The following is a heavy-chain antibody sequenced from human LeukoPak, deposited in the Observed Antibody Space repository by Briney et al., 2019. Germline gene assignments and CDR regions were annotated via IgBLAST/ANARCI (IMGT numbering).Heavy chain of an antibody. D-gene: IGHD4-23*01. CDR1: GFTFSSYG. CDR3: AKDDYGGGMDV. J-gene: IGHJ6*02. Sequence: GGSLRLSCAASGFTFSSYGMHWVRQAPGKGLEWVAVIWYDGSNKYYADSVKGRFTISRDNSKNTLYLQMNSLRAEDTAVYYCAKDDYGGGMDVWGQGTTVTVSS. CDR2: IWYDGSNK. V-gene: IGHV3-33*06.